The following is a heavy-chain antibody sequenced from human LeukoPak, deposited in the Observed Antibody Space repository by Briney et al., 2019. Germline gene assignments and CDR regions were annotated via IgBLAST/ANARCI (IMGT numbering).Heavy chain of an antibody. V-gene: IGHV3-30*18. CDR2: ISDDGRNK. D-gene: IGHD4-17*01. CDR3: AKRPSDYGDYVTYFDY. CDR1: GFSFITYG. Sequence: GGSLRLSCAASGFSFITYGMHWVRQAPGKGLEWVGVISDDGRNKKYADSVKGRFTISRDNSKDTLYLQMNSLRDEDTAVYYCAKRPSDYGDYVTYFDYWGQGTLVTVSS. J-gene: IGHJ4*02.